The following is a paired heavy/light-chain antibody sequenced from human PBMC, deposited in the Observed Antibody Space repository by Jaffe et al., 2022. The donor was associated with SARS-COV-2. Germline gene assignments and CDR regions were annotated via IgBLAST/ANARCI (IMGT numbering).Light chain of an antibody. Sequence: DIVMTQSPDSLAVSLGERATINCKSSQSVLYSPSSRNYLAWYQQKPGQPPKLLIYWASTRESGVPDRFSGSGSGTSFTLTISSLQAEDVAVYYCQQYYTTFPTFGQGTRVEIK. V-gene: IGKV4-1*01. J-gene: IGKJ1*01. CDR3: QQYYTTFPT. CDR1: QSVLYSPSSRNY. CDR2: WAS.
Heavy chain of an antibody. V-gene: IGHV4-59*02. CDR3: ARGGASSKYFDY. CDR2: TSYSGGT. Sequence: QVQLQESGPGLVKPSETLSLTCTVSGASVSNDFWSWIRQPPGRGLEWIGFTSYSGGTNYNPSLKSRVAISVDTSKNLFSLKLTSVTASDTAVYYCARGGASSKYFDYWGQGTLVTVSS. J-gene: IGHJ4*02. CDR1: GASVSNDF. D-gene: IGHD6-6*01.